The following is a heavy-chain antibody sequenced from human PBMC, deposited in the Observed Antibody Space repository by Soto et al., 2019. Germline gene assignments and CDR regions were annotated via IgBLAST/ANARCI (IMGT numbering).Heavy chain of an antibody. CDR3: AKDCSSTSCLDY. D-gene: IGHD2-2*01. Sequence: GASVKVSCKVSGYSLTELSIHWVRQAPGEGLEWMGGYDLEKGETIYAQKFQGRVTMTRDTSTSTVYMELSSLRSEDTAVYYCAKDCSSTSCLDYWGQGTLVTVSS. CDR1: GYSLTELS. J-gene: IGHJ4*02. CDR2: YDLEKGET. V-gene: IGHV1-24*01.